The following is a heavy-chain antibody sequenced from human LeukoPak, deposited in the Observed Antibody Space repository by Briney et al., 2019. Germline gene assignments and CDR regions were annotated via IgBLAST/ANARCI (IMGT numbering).Heavy chain of an antibody. CDR3: AKVYSPTYYYYYYMDV. J-gene: IGHJ6*03. CDR1: GFTFSNYG. Sequence: GGSPRLSCAASGFTFSNYGMNWVSQAPGKGLEWVSAISGSGGSTYYADSVKGRFTISRDNSKNTLYLQMNSLRAEDTAVYYCAKVYSPTYYYYYYMDVWGKGTTVTVSS. V-gene: IGHV3-23*01. D-gene: IGHD6-13*01. CDR2: ISGSGGST.